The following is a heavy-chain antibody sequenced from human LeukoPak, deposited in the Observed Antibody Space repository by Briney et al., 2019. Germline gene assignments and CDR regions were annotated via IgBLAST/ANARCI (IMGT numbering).Heavy chain of an antibody. J-gene: IGHJ5*02. CDR1: GYTFTGYY. Sequence: ASVKVSCKTSGYTFTGYYLHWVRQAPGQGLEWMGWINPNSGGTNYAQKFQGRVTMTRDTSISTAYMELSRLRSDDTAVYYCARGAKQWLARFDPWGQGTLVTVSS. V-gene: IGHV1-2*02. CDR2: INPNSGGT. CDR3: ARGAKQWLARFDP. D-gene: IGHD6-19*01.